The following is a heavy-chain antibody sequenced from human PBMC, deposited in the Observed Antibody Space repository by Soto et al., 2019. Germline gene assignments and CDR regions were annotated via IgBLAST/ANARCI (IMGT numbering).Heavy chain of an antibody. J-gene: IGHJ6*02. CDR3: AMTYCIYGVFFFPPPPHYYHYGMDV. CDR2: IWFDGTNK. V-gene: IGHV3-33*01. D-gene: IGHD2-8*01. Sequence: GGSLRLSCAASGFTFGTYGMHWIRQAPGKGLEWVAIIWFDGTNKYYADSVKGRFTISRDNSKNTLYLQINILRADDPALFYFAMTYCIYGVFFFPPPPHYYHYGMDVWGQGTTVTVSS. CDR1: GFTFGTYG.